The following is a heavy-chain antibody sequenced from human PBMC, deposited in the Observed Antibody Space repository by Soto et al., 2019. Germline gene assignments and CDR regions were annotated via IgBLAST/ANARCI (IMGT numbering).Heavy chain of an antibody. J-gene: IGHJ3*02. CDR1: GGSILSGDYY. Sequence: QVQLQESGPGLVKPSQTLSLTCTVSGGSILSGDYYWSWIRQSPGKGLEWIGYIYYSGITYYNPSLKSRVTISVDTSKNQFSLEVSSVTAADTAVYYCARVAMTTVTTTAFDIWGQGTMVIVSS. CDR3: ARVAMTTVTTTAFDI. V-gene: IGHV4-30-4*01. CDR2: IYYSGIT. D-gene: IGHD4-17*01.